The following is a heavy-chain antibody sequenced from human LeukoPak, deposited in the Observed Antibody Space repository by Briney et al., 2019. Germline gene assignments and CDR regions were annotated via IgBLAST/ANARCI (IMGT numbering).Heavy chain of an antibody. Sequence: SETLSLTCTVSGGSISSYYWSWIRQPPGKGLEWIGYIYYSGSTNYNPSLKSRVTISVDTSKSQFSLKLSSVTAADTAVYYCASSVSGGELDYWGQGTLVTVSS. CDR2: IYYSGST. CDR1: GGSISSYY. V-gene: IGHV4-59*01. J-gene: IGHJ4*02. CDR3: ASSVSGGELDY. D-gene: IGHD3-16*01.